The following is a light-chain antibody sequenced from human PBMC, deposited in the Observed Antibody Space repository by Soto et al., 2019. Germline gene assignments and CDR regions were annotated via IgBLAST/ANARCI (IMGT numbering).Light chain of an antibody. J-gene: IGKJ1*01. CDR3: QQYGSSGT. V-gene: IGKV3-15*01. Sequence: EIRMTQSPATLSVSQGERATLSCRASQSVNSNLAWYQQKPGRAPRLLIYGASTRATGIPARFSGSGSGTDFTLTISRLEPEDFAVYYCQQYGSSGTFGQGTKVAIK. CDR2: GAS. CDR1: QSVNSN.